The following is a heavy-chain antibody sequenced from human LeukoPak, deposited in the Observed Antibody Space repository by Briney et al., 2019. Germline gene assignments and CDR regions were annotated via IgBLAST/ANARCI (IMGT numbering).Heavy chain of an antibody. CDR2: MNPNSGNT. D-gene: IGHD1-1*01. V-gene: IGHV1-8*03. J-gene: IGHJ6*03. Sequence: ASVKVSCKASGYTSTSYDINWVRQATGQGLEWMGWMNPNSGNTGYAQKFQGRVTITRNTSISTAYMELSSLRSEDTAVYYCARAKKQLERRKPPGYYYYMDVWGKGTRSPSP. CDR3: ARAKKQLERRKPPGYYYYMDV. CDR1: GYTSTSYD.